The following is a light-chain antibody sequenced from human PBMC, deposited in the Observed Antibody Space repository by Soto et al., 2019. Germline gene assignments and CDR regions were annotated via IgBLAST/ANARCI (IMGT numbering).Light chain of an antibody. CDR2: RNN. CDR1: SSNIGSNY. J-gene: IGLJ2*01. Sequence: QSVLTQPPSASGTPGQRVTISCSGSSSNIGSNYLYWYQQLPGTAPKLLIYRNNERPSGVPDRFSGSKSGTSASLAISGLRSEDEADYYCAAWDDSLSAVVFGGGTKLPS. V-gene: IGLV1-47*01. CDR3: AAWDDSLSAVV.